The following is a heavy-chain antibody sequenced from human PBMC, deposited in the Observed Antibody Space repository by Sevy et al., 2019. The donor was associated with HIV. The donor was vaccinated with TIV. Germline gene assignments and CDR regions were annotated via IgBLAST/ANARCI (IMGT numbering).Heavy chain of an antibody. Sequence: ASVKVSCKASGYTFTSYGISWVRQAPGQGLEWMGWISAYNGNTNYAQKLQGRVTMTTDTSTSTAYMELRSLRSDDTAVYYCARDGSGYYGSGSAYYYYGMDVWGQGTTVTVSS. J-gene: IGHJ6*02. CDR1: GYTFTSYG. D-gene: IGHD3-10*01. CDR3: ARDGSGYYGSGSAYYYYGMDV. CDR2: ISAYNGNT. V-gene: IGHV1-18*01.